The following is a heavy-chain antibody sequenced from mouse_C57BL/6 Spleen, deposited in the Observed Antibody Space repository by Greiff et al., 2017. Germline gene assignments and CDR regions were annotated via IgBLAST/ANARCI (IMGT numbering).Heavy chain of an antibody. CDR3: ARKIITTVVASGYFDY. J-gene: IGHJ2*01. D-gene: IGHD1-1*01. CDR2: ISSGGSYP. CDR1: GFTFSSYG. Sequence: DVHLVESGGDLVKPGGSLKLSCAASGFTFSSYGMSWVRQTPDKRLEWVATISSGGSYPYYPDSVKGRFTIPRDNAKNTRYLQMSSLKSEDTSMYYCARKIITTVVASGYFDYWGQGTTLTVSS. V-gene: IGHV5-6*01.